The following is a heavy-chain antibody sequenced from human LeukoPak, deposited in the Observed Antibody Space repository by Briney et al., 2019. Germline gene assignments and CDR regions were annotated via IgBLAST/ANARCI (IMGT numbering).Heavy chain of an antibody. Sequence: GGSLRLSCAASGFTFSDYYMSWIRQAPGKGLEWVSYISSSGSTIYYADSVKGRFTISRDNAKNSLYLQMNSLRAEDTAVYYCARVSDGSGSYYTNLYPNFGYWGQGTLVTVSS. CDR1: GFTFSDYY. D-gene: IGHD3-10*01. CDR3: ARVSDGSGSYYTNLYPNFGY. CDR2: ISSSGSTI. J-gene: IGHJ4*02. V-gene: IGHV3-11*01.